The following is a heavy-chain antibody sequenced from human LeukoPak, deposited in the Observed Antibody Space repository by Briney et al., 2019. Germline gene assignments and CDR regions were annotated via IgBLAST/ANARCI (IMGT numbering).Heavy chain of an antibody. J-gene: IGHJ4*02. V-gene: IGHV5-51*01. CDR3: ARVVDVYYFDY. CDR2: IYPGDSDT. Sequence: GESLKISCKGSGYSFTNYWIGWVRQMPGKGLEWMGIIYPGDSDTTYSPSFQGQVTISAGKSISTAYLQWSSLKASDTAMYYCARVVDVYYFDYWGQGTLVTVSS. CDR1: GYSFTNYW. D-gene: IGHD3-16*01.